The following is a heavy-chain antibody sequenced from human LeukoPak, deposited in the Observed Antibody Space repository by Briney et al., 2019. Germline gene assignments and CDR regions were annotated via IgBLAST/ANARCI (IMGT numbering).Heavy chain of an antibody. CDR3: ASVMEVGIWLFDY. V-gene: IGHV3-48*04. CDR1: GFTFSSYS. J-gene: IGHJ4*02. CDR2: ISSSSSTI. D-gene: IGHD3-9*01. Sequence: PGGSLRLSCAASGFTFSSYSMNWVRQAPGKGLEWVSYISSSSSTIYYADSVKGRFTISRDNAKNSLYLQMHSLRAEDTAVYYCASVMEVGIWLFDYWGQGTLVTVSS.